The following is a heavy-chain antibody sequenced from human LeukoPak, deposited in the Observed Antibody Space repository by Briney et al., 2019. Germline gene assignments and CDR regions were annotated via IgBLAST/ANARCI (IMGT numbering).Heavy chain of an antibody. V-gene: IGHV4-4*07. CDR3: ARHQSPMVTIWDY. Sequence: SETLSLTCTVSGGSISSYYWSWIRQTAGKGLEWIGRIYTSGSTNYNPSLKSRVTMSVDTSKNQFSLKLSSVTAADTAVYYCARHQSPMVTIWDYWGPGTLVTVSS. D-gene: IGHD5-18*01. J-gene: IGHJ4*02. CDR2: IYTSGST. CDR1: GGSISSYY.